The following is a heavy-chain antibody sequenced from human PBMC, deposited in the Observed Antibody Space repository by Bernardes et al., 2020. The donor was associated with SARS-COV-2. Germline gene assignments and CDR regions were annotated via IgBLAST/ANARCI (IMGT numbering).Heavy chain of an antibody. CDR2: VSHSGST. CDR3: ARDLPDGGKSSAFDV. Sequence: SETLSLTCAVSGGSINSADSAWTWIRRPPGRGLEWIGYVSHSGSTYYNPSLKSRVTISLDRSKNHFSLNVTSMTAADTGVYFCARDLPDGGKSSAFDVWGQGKMVIVSS. J-gene: IGHJ3*01. V-gene: IGHV4-30-2*01. CDR1: GGSINSADSA. D-gene: IGHD2-15*01.